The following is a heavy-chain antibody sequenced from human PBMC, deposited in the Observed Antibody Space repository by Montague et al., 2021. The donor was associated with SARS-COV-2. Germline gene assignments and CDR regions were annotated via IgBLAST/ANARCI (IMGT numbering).Heavy chain of an antibody. J-gene: IGHJ4*02. Sequence: SETLSLTCSVSGGSIGSYYWSWLRQPPGKGLELIGHIHYSGGNTYSPSFKSRVTISIDTPKNQFSLKLSSVTAADTAVYYCARSLDPSGTYYLPYWGQGTLVTVS. CDR2: IHYSGGN. D-gene: IGHD3-10*01. CDR1: GGSIGSYY. CDR3: ARSLDPSGTYYLPY. V-gene: IGHV4-59*01.